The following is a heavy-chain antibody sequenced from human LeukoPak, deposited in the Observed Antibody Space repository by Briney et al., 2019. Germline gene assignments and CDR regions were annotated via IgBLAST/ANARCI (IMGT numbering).Heavy chain of an antibody. Sequence: TLSLTCTVSAGSISSYYWSWIRQPPGKALEWLTLIFSNDDKRYSPSLKNRLTITKDTSKNQVVLTMTNMDPVDTATYYCAHTANSGWYEFDYWGQGTLVTVSS. CDR1: AGSISSYYW. J-gene: IGHJ4*02. V-gene: IGHV2-5*01. CDR3: AHTANSGWYEFDY. CDR2: IFSNDDK. D-gene: IGHD6-19*01.